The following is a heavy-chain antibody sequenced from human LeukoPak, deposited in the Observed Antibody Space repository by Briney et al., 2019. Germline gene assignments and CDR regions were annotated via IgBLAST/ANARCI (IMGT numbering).Heavy chain of an antibody. J-gene: IGHJ2*01. V-gene: IGHV4-39*01. CDR2: IYYSRST. D-gene: IGHD3-22*01. CDR1: GGSISSSSYY. CDR3: ARGVTMIVVVIHDWYFDL. Sequence: SETLSLTCTVSGGSISSSSYYWGWIRQPPGKGLEWIGSIYYSRSTYYNPSHKSRVTISVDTSKNQFSLKLSSLTAADTAVYYCARGVTMIVVVIHDWYFDLWGRGTLVTVSS.